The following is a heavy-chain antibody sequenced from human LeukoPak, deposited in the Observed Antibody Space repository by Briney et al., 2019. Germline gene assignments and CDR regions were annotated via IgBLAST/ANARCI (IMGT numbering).Heavy chain of an antibody. CDR1: GYTFTSYG. CDR3: ARVAGAPYGSGSCLFLDH. Sequence: APVKVSCKASGYTFTSYGISWVRQAPGQGLEWMGWISAYNGNTNYAQKLQGRVTMTTDTSTSTAYMELRSLRSDDTAVYYCARVAGAPYGSGSCLFLDHWGQGTLVTVSS. D-gene: IGHD3-10*01. V-gene: IGHV1-18*01. J-gene: IGHJ4*02. CDR2: ISAYNGNT.